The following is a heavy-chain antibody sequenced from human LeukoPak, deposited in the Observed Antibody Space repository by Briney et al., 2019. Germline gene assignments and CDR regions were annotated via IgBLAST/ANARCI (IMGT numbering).Heavy chain of an antibody. J-gene: IGHJ4*02. V-gene: IGHV3-23*01. CDR3: ARKTGGSYSFDY. CDR2: LSGSGGST. Sequence: GGSLRLSYAASGFTFTSHAMSWVRQAPGKGLEWVSSLSGSGGSTYYADSVKGRFTISRDNSKNTLYLQMNSLRAEDTAVYYCARKTGGSYSFDYWGQGTLVTVSS. CDR1: GFTFTSHA. D-gene: IGHD1-26*01.